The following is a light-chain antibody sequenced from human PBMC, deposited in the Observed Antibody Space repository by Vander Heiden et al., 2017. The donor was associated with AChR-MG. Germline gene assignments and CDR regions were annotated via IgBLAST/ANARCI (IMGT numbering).Light chain of an antibody. V-gene: IGKV3-20*01. J-gene: IGKJ1*01. CDR2: GTS. CDR3: QQYGSFPWT. Sequence: DIVLTQSPGTLSLSPGERATLSCRASQSVSSSSLAWYQQKPGQSPRLLIYGTSIRATGIPDRFSGSGSRTDFTLTISRLEPEDFAVYYCQQYGSFPWTFGQGTKVEIK. CDR1: QSVSSSS.